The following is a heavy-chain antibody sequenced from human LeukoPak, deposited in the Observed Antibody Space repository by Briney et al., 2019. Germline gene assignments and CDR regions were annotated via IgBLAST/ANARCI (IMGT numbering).Heavy chain of an antibody. D-gene: IGHD5-12*01. J-gene: IGHJ5*02. Sequence: GGSLRLSCAASRFILSNYYMSWIRQTPGKGLEWIANIGADGSSEYYADSAKGRFTISRDNARNSLFLQMNSLRVEDTAVHFCARAGTYSGYKVFDNWGQGTLVTVSS. CDR3: ARAGTYSGYKVFDN. CDR2: IGADGSSE. CDR1: RFILSNYY. V-gene: IGHV3-11*01.